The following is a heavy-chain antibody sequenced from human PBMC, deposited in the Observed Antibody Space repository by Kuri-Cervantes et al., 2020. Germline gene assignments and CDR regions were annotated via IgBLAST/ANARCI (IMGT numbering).Heavy chain of an antibody. D-gene: IGHD7-27*01. Sequence: GESLKISCAASGFTFNNFWMAWVRQTPEKGLEWVAHVNKDGSTTGYVDSLKGRFTISRDDAKNSLYLQMNSLRVEDTGVYYCAREGWGFLLDHRGLGTLVTVSS. V-gene: IGHV3-7*01. J-gene: IGHJ4*02. CDR1: GFTFNNFW. CDR2: VNKDGSTT. CDR3: AREGWGFLLDH.